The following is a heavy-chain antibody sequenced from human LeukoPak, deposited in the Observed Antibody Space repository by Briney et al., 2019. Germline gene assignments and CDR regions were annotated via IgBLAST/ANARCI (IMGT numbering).Heavy chain of an antibody. J-gene: IGHJ4*02. CDR3: AKGRCSSTSCYTFDY. D-gene: IGHD2-2*02. CDR2: IRYDGSNK. CDR1: GFTFSSYG. Sequence: GSLRLSCAASGFTFSSYGMHLVRQAPGKGLEWVAFIRYDGSNKYYADSVKGRFTISRDNSKNTLYLKMNSLRAEDTAVYYCAKGRCSSTSCYTFDYWGQGTLVTVSS. V-gene: IGHV3-30*02.